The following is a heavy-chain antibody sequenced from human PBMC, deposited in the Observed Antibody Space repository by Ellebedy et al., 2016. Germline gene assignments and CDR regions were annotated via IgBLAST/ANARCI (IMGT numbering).Heavy chain of an antibody. CDR3: AKDEIYSGSYYGLDY. Sequence: GGSLRLXXAASGFTFSSYGMHWVRQAPGKGLEWVAVISYDGSNKYYADSVKGRFTISRDNSKNTLYLQMNSLRAEDTAVYYCAKDEIYSGSYYGLDYWGQGTLVTVSS. CDR1: GFTFSSYG. CDR2: ISYDGSNK. D-gene: IGHD1-26*01. J-gene: IGHJ4*02. V-gene: IGHV3-30*18.